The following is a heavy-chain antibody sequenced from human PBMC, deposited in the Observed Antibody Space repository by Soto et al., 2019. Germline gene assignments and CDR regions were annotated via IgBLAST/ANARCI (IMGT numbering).Heavy chain of an antibody. CDR3: ASALYCSGGSCSFDP. D-gene: IGHD2-15*01. Sequence: QVQLQESGPGLVKRSETLSLTCTVSGGSVSSGNYYWSWIRQPPGKGLEWIGFIYYTGSTSYNPSLKSRVTISMDTSKNQFFLKLTSVTAADTAVYYCASALYCSGGSCSFDPWGQGTLVTVSS. CDR2: IYYTGST. V-gene: IGHV4-61*01. J-gene: IGHJ5*02. CDR1: GGSVSSGNYY.